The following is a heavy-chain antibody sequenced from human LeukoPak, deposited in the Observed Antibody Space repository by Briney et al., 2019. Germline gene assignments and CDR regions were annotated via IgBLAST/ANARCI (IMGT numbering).Heavy chain of an antibody. CDR2: ISSNSSYI. Sequence: GGSLRLSCAASGFTFSSYSMNWVRQAPGKGLEWVSSISSNSSYIYYADSVKGRFTISRDNAKNSLHLQMNSLRAEDTAVYYCARGDCSTTSCYFDAFDIWGQGTMVTVS. D-gene: IGHD2-2*01. CDR3: ARGDCSTTSCYFDAFDI. CDR1: GFTFSSYS. J-gene: IGHJ3*02. V-gene: IGHV3-21*01.